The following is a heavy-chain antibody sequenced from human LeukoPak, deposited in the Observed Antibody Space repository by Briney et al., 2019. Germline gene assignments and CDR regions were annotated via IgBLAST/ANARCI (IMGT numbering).Heavy chain of an antibody. V-gene: IGHV1-69*13. CDR1: GGTFSSYA. Sequence: ASVKVSCKASGGTFSSYAISWVRQAPGQGLEWMGGIIPIFGTANYAQKFQGRVTITADESTSTAYMELSSLRSEDTAVYYCASGWSSVWYGGYYFDYWGQGTLVTVSS. CDR2: IIPIFGTA. D-gene: IGHD6-19*01. J-gene: IGHJ4*02. CDR3: ASGWSSVWYGGYYFDY.